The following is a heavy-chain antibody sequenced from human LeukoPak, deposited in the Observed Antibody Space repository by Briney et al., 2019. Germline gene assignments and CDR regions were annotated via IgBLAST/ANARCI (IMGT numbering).Heavy chain of an antibody. D-gene: IGHD2-2*01. CDR2: ISYSGST. CDR3: ARGDGDCSSTSCYASAFDI. Sequence: SETLSLTCTVSGGSISSYYWSWIRQPPGKGLEWIGYISYSGSTNYNPSLKSRVTISVDTSKNQFSLKLSSVTAADTAVYYCARGDGDCSSTSCYASAFDIWGQGTMVTVSS. CDR1: GGSISSYY. V-gene: IGHV4-59*12. J-gene: IGHJ3*02.